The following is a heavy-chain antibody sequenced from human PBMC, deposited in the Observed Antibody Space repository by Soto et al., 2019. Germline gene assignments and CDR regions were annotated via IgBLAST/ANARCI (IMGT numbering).Heavy chain of an antibody. D-gene: IGHD5-18*01. CDR2: INSDVSIT. J-gene: IGHJ4*02. CDR1: VFTFSSYW. CDR3: RGYSYGFGYYFDY. Sequence: ALRLSCASSVFTFSSYWMHLVLENPVKLLVCFSRINSDVSITSYADSVKGRFTISRDNAKNTLYLQMNSLRAEDTAVYYFRGYSYGFGYYFDYWGQGTLVTVSS. V-gene: IGHV3-74*01.